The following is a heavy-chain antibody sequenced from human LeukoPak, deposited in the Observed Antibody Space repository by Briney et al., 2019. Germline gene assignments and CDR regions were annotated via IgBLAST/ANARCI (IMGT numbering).Heavy chain of an antibody. V-gene: IGHV3-23*01. Sequence: QSGGSLRLSCAASGFTFSSYAMSWVRQAPWKGLEWVSAISGSGGSTYYADSVKGRFTISRDNSKNTLYLQMNSLRAEDTAVYYCAKDTYYYDSSGYPNWGQGTLVTVSS. CDR3: AKDTYYYDSSGYPN. CDR1: GFTFSSYA. CDR2: ISGSGGST. D-gene: IGHD3-22*01. J-gene: IGHJ4*02.